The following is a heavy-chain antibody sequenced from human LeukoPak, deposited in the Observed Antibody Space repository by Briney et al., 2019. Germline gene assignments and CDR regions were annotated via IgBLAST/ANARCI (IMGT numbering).Heavy chain of an antibody. CDR3: TRNSGWYGLS. CDR2: IDYDGGSG. CDR1: GFTLSSYE. Sequence: GGSLRLSCTVSGFTLSSYEMSWIRQAPGKGLEWVSSIDYDGGSGHYADSVKGRFTISRDNSNNTLFLHLNSLRGEDTAVYYCTRNSGWYGLSWGQGTMVTVSS. V-gene: IGHV3-23*01. J-gene: IGHJ3*01. D-gene: IGHD6-19*01.